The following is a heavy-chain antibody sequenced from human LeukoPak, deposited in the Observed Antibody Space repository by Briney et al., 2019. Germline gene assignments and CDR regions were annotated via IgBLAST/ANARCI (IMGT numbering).Heavy chain of an antibody. Sequence: GASVKVSCEASGYTFTGYYMHWVRQAPGQGLEWMGWINPNSGGTNYAQKFQGRVTMTRDTSISTAYMELSRLRSDDTAVYYCARASRKLYDILTGYHDVVNWFDPWGQGTLVTVSS. CDR1: GYTFTGYY. D-gene: IGHD3-9*01. J-gene: IGHJ5*02. V-gene: IGHV1-2*02. CDR2: INPNSGGT. CDR3: ARASRKLYDILTGYHDVVNWFDP.